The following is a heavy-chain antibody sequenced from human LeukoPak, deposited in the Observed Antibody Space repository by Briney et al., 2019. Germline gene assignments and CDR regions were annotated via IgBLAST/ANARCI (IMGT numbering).Heavy chain of an antibody. D-gene: IGHD1-20*01. CDR3: ARGNWNDQPVDY. V-gene: IGHV1-69*04. CDR2: IIPILGIA. J-gene: IGHJ4*02. Sequence: ASVTVSCKASGGTFSSYAISWVRQAPGQGLEWMGRIIPILGIANYAQKFQGRVTITADKSTSTAYMELSSLRSEDTAVYYCARGNWNDQPVDYWGQGTLVTVSS. CDR1: GGTFSSYA.